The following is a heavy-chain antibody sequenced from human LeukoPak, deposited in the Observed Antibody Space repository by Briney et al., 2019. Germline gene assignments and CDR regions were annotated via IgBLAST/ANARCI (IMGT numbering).Heavy chain of an antibody. CDR2: VSSSSSYI. J-gene: IGHJ3*02. V-gene: IGHV3-21*01. D-gene: IGHD6-13*01. CDR3: ASSGYSSSWYGFFGAFDI. CDR1: GFTFSSYS. Sequence: GGSLRLSCAASGFTFSSYSMNWVRQAPGKGLEWVSSVSSSSSYIYYADSVKGRFTISRDNAKNSLYLQMNSLRAEDTAVYYCASSGYSSSWYGFFGAFDIWGQGTMVTVSS.